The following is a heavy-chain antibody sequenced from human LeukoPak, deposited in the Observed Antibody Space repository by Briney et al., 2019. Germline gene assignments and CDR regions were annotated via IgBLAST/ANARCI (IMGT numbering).Heavy chain of an antibody. V-gene: IGHV3-74*01. Sequence: GGSLRLSCAASGFTFSSYSMHWVRQAPGKGLVWVSRINSDGSSTSYADSVKGRFTISRDNAKNTLHLQMNSLRAEDTAVYYCAENYYDSSGYFGYWGQGTLVTVSS. D-gene: IGHD3-22*01. CDR2: INSDGSST. J-gene: IGHJ4*02. CDR3: AENYYDSSGYFGY. CDR1: GFTFSSYS.